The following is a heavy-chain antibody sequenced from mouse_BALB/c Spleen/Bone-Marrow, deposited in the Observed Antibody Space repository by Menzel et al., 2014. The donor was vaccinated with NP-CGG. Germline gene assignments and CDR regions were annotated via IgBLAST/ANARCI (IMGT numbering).Heavy chain of an antibody. J-gene: IGHJ3*01. CDR3: AAYYSGISCGFAF. Sequence: EVQLVESGAEFVQPGASLKLSCAASGFNITDTYMHWVKQRPEQALEWFGRIETANGNNTYDPKFPGKAPLTAATSTTTAFLKLSSRTSEGAAFYYCAAYYSGISCGFAFWGEGTLVTVSA. D-gene: IGHD1-1*01. CDR2: IETANGNN. V-gene: IGHV14-3*02. CDR1: GFNITDTY.